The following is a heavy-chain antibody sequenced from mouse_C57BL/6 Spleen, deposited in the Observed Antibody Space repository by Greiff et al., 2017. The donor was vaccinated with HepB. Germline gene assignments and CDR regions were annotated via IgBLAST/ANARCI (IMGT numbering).Heavy chain of an antibody. CDR2: IWRGGST. D-gene: IGHD1-1*01. CDR1: GFSFTSYG. CDR3: ATHYYGSSYDWYFDV. J-gene: IGHJ1*03. Sequence: VKLMESGPGLVQPSQSLSITCTVSGFSFTSYGVHWVRQSPGKGLEWLGVIWRGGSTDYNAAFMSRLSITKDNSKSQVFFKMNSLQADDTAIYYCATHYYGSSYDWYFDVWGTGTTVTVSS. V-gene: IGHV2-5*01.